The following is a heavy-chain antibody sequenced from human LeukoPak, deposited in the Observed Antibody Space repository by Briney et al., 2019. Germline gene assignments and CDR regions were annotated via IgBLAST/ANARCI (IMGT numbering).Heavy chain of an antibody. CDR3: ARGTLPLGYCSSTSCPGGLNY. CDR2: INPNSGGT. CDR1: GYTFTGYY. Sequence: GASVKVSCKASGYTFTGYYMHWGRQAPGQGLEWMGWINPNSGGTNYAQKFQGRVTMTRDTSISTAYMELSRLRSDDTAVYYCARGTLPLGYCSSTSCPGGLNYWGQGTLVTVSS. J-gene: IGHJ4*02. D-gene: IGHD2-2*01. V-gene: IGHV1-2*02.